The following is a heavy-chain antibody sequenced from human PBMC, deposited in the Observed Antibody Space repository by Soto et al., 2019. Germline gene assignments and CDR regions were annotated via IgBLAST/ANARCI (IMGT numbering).Heavy chain of an antibody. V-gene: IGHV3-33*01. CDR3: ARGRGYSYGYLPFDY. CDR2: IWYDGSNK. CDR1: GFTFSSYG. D-gene: IGHD5-18*01. Sequence: GGSLRLSCAASGFTFSSYGMHWVRQAPGKGLEWVAVIWYDGSNKYYADSVKGRFTISRDNSKNTLYLQMNSLRAEDTAVYYCARGRGYSYGYLPFDYWGQGTLVTVSS. J-gene: IGHJ4*02.